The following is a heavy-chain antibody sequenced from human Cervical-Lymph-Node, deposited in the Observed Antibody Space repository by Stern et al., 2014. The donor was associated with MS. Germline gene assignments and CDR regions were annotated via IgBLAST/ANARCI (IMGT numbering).Heavy chain of an antibody. V-gene: IGHV3-20*01. CDR2: IYLYGGST. Sequence: EVQLVESGGGVARPGRSLRLSCAASGFTFEDYGMSWVRQGPGTGLEWVVAIYLYGGSTVYAGPVQGRFTISRDNAKNSMYLQMNSLRAEDTALYHCARAFCTGGVCYSFPFYGMDVWGQGTTVTVSS. CDR1: GFTFEDYG. J-gene: IGHJ6*02. CDR3: ARAFCTGGVCYSFPFYGMDV. D-gene: IGHD2-8*02.